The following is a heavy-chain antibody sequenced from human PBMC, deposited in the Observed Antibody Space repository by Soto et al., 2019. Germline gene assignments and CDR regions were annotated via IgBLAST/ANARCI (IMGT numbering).Heavy chain of an antibody. V-gene: IGHV4-39*01. CDR2: IYYSGST. CDR1: GGSVSSGSYY. CDR3: ARRRYYDSSGYYYVSPFDY. J-gene: IGHJ4*02. D-gene: IGHD3-22*01. Sequence: PSETLSLTCTVSGGSVSSGSYYWSWIRQPPGKGLEWIGSIYYSGSTYYNPSLKSRVTISVDTSKNQFSLKLSSVTAADTAVYYCARRRYYDSSGYYYVSPFDYWGQGTLVTVSS.